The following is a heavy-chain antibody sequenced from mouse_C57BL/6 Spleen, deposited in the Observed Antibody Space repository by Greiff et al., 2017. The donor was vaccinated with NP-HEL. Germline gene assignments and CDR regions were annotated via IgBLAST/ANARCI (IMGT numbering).Heavy chain of an antibody. CDR3: AAYGSSYVGYYFDY. J-gene: IGHJ2*01. CDR2: IDPSDSYT. CDR1: GYTFTSYW. D-gene: IGHD1-1*01. Sequence: QVQLQQPGAELVMPGASVKLSCKASGYTFTSYWMHWVKQRPGQGLEWIGEIDPSDSYTNYNQKFKGKSTLTVDNSSSTAYMQLSSLTSEDSAVYYCAAYGSSYVGYYFDYWGQGTTLTVSS. V-gene: IGHV1-69*01.